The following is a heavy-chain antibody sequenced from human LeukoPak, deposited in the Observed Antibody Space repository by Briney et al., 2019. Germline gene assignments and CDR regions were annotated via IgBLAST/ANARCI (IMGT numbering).Heavy chain of an antibody. CDR1: GYSISSGYY. Sequence: SETLSLTCTVSGYSISSGYYWGWIRQPPGKGLEWIGSIYHSGSTYYNPSLKSRVTISVDTSKNQFSLKLSSVTAADTAVYYCARQGGGFDYYDSSGYPPYAFDIWGQGTMVTVSS. CDR2: IYHSGST. J-gene: IGHJ3*02. V-gene: IGHV4-38-2*02. D-gene: IGHD3-22*01. CDR3: ARQGGGFDYYDSSGYPPYAFDI.